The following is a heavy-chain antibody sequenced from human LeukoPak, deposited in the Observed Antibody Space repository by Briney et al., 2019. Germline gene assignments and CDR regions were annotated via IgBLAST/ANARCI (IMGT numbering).Heavy chain of an antibody. Sequence: KPSETLSLTCSVSGVSISSYYWSWIRQPPGKGLEWIGYMHYSGSTNYNPSLKSRVTISVDTSKNQFSLKLSSVTAADTAVYYCARFRGPGAVAGPRGPFGWFDPWGQGTLVTVSS. CDR3: ARFRGPGAVAGPRGPFGWFDP. D-gene: IGHD6-19*01. CDR1: GVSISSYY. V-gene: IGHV4-59*08. J-gene: IGHJ5*02. CDR2: MHYSGST.